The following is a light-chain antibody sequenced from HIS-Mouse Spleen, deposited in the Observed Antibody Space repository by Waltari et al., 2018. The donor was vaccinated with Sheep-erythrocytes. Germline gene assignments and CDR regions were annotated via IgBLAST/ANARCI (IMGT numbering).Light chain of an antibody. V-gene: IGLV2-11*01. CDR2: DVS. CDR1: RSYVGGYNY. Sequence: QSALTQPRPVSGSPGQSVTISCTGTRSYVGGYNYVSWYQQHPGKAPKLMIYDVSKRPSGVPDRFSGSKSGNTASLTISGLQAEDEADYYCCSYAGSSYVFGTGTKVTVL. CDR3: CSYAGSSYV. J-gene: IGLJ1*01.